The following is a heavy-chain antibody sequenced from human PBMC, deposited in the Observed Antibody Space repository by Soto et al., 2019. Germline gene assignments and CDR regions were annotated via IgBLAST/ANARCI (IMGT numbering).Heavy chain of an antibody. V-gene: IGHV3-13*01. CDR1: GFTFSNYA. Sequence: EVQLVESGGGLVQPGGSLRLSCAASGFTFSNYAMHWVRQPTGKGLEWVSGIGAAGDTYYPGSVKGRFTISRENAKNSLYLQMNSLRAGDTAVYYCAAGGVTSVALFDYWGQGTLVTVSS. CDR3: AAGGVTSVALFDY. CDR2: IGAAGDT. J-gene: IGHJ4*02. D-gene: IGHD3-16*01.